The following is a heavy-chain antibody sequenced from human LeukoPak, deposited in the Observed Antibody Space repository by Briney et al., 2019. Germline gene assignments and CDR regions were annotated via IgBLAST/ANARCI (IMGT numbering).Heavy chain of an antibody. D-gene: IGHD6-19*01. Sequence: SETLSLTCTVSGGSISSYYWSWIRQPAGKGLEWIGRIYTSGSTNYNPSLKSRVTMSVDTSNNQFSLKLSSVTAADTAVYYWARDPPAGSGFDYWGQGTLVTVSS. V-gene: IGHV4-4*07. CDR3: ARDPPAGSGFDY. J-gene: IGHJ4*02. CDR2: IYTSGST. CDR1: GGSISSYY.